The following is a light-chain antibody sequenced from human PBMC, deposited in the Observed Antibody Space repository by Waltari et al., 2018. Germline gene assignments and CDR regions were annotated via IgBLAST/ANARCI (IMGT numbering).Light chain of an antibody. Sequence: SYELTQPPSVSVSPGQTATITCSGERLGNQFVCWYQQKAGQAPLLVIYQDDKRSPDISERFSGSNSGNTATLIISETQATDEADYFCQAWVGSNVVFGGGTKLTVL. CDR2: QDD. CDR3: QAWVGSNVV. V-gene: IGLV3-1*01. J-gene: IGLJ2*01. CDR1: RLGNQF.